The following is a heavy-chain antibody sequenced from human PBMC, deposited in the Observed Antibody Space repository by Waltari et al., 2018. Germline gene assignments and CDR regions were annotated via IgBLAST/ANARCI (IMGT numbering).Heavy chain of an antibody. Sequence: QVQLQESGPGLVKPSETLSLTCTVSGGSISSYYWSWIRQPPGKGLEWIGYIYYSGSTNYNPSLKSRVTISVDTSKNQFSLKLSSVTAAGTAVYYCARENVDTAWDYWGQGTLVTVSS. CDR2: IYYSGST. CDR3: ARENVDTAWDY. CDR1: GGSISSYY. J-gene: IGHJ4*02. D-gene: IGHD5-18*01. V-gene: IGHV4-59*01.